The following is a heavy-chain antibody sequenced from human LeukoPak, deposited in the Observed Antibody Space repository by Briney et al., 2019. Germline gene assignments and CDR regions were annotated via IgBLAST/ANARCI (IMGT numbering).Heavy chain of an antibody. D-gene: IGHD3-9*01. V-gene: IGHV4-34*01. J-gene: IGHJ4*02. CDR3: ARGGLLQPFDY. Sequence: PSETLSLTCAVYGGSFSGYYWGWIRQPPGKGLEWIGEINHSGSTNYNPSLKSRVTISVDTSKNQFSLKLSSVTAADTAVYYCARGGLLQPFDYWGQGTLVTVSS. CDR1: GGSFSGYY. CDR2: INHSGST.